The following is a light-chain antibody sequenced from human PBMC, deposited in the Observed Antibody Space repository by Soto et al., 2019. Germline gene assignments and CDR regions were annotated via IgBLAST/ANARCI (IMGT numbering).Light chain of an antibody. V-gene: IGKV3-15*01. CDR2: AAS. J-gene: IGKJ5*01. CDR1: QSVSSY. Sequence: EIVLTQSPATLSLSPGERATLSCRASQSVSSYLAWYQQKPGQAPRLLIYAASTRAAGIPARFSGSGSGTDFALTISSLQSEDFAIYYCQQYYDWPITFGQGTRLEI. CDR3: QQYYDWPIT.